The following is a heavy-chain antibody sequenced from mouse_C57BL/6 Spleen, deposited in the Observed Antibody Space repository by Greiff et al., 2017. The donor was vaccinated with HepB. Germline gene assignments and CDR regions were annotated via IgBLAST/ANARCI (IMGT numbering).Heavy chain of an antibody. CDR1: GFSLTSYG. CDR2: IWSGGST. J-gene: IGHJ2*01. V-gene: IGHV2-2*01. CDR3: ARDYSNYYFDY. D-gene: IGHD2-5*01. Sequence: QVQLKQSGPGLVQPSQSLSITCTVSGFSLTSYGIHWVRQSPGKGLEWLGVIWSGGSTDYNAAFISRLSISKDNSKGQVFFKMNSLQADDTAIYYCARDYSNYYFDYWGQGTTLTVSS.